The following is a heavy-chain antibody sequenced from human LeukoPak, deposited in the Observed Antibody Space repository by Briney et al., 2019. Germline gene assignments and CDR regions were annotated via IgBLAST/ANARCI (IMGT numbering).Heavy chain of an antibody. CDR2: TYYSGST. V-gene: IGHV4-59*01. CDR3: ARDGASWLTGGFDY. J-gene: IGHJ4*02. CDR1: GGSISSYY. Sequence: PSETLSLTCTVSGGSISSYYWSWIRQPPGKGLEWIGYTYYSGSTNYNPSLKSRVTISVDTSKNQFSLKLSSVTAADTAVYYCARDGASWLTGGFDYWGQGTLVTVSS. D-gene: IGHD1-20*01.